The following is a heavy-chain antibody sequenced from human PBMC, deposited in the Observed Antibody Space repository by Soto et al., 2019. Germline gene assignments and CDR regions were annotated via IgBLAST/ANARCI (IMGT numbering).Heavy chain of an antibody. Sequence: SETLSLTCSVSGGSISSGGYYWSWIRQHPGKGLEWIGYIYYSGSTYYNPSLKSRVTISVDTSKNQFSLKLSSVTAADTAGYYCASGKAARQWGYWGQGTLVPVSS. CDR1: GGSISSGGYY. D-gene: IGHD6-6*01. CDR3: ASGKAARQWGY. CDR2: IYYSGST. J-gene: IGHJ4*02. V-gene: IGHV4-31*03.